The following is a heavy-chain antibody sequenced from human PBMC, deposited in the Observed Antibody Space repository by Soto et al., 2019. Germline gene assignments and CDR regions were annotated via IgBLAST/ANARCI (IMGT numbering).Heavy chain of an antibody. V-gene: IGHV3-30*18. D-gene: IGHD2-15*01. CDR3: AKQLDGGGLDDC. CDR1: GFTFRNYG. Sequence: ESGGGVVQPGKSLTLSCAASGFTFRNYGMHWVRQAPGKGLEWVAVISNEGSTKKYADSVRGRFTVSRDKSENTVWLQMDSLRAEDTAVYYCAKQLDGGGLDDCWGRGTLVTVSS. J-gene: IGHJ4*02. CDR2: ISNEGSTK.